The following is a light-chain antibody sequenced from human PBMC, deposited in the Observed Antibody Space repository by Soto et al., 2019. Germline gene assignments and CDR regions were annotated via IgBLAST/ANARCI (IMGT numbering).Light chain of an antibody. J-gene: IGLJ2*01. CDR2: GNS. Sequence: QSVLTQPPSASGTPGQRVTISCSGTNSNIGSNFVYWYQQLPGTAPKLLIYGNSNRPSGVPDRFSGSKSGTSASLAITGLQAEDEADYYCQSYDSSLSGSVFGGGTKLTVL. CDR3: QSYDSSLSGSV. V-gene: IGLV1-40*01. CDR1: NSNIGSNF.